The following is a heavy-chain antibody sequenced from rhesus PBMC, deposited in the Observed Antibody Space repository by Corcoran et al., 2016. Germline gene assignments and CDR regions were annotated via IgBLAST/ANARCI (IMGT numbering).Heavy chain of an antibody. CDR2: INSVGGST. J-gene: IGHJ4*01. CDR3: AKGGKGYGNYGYLDY. CDR1: GFTFSSYG. Sequence: EVQLVETGGGLVQPGGSLKLSCAASGFTFSSYGMSWVRQAPGKGLEGVSAINSVGGSTYYADSVKGRFTISRDKSKNTLSRQRNSLGGEDTAVYYCAKGGKGYGNYGYLDYWGQGVLVTVSS. D-gene: IGHD4-35*01. V-gene: IGHV3S5*01.